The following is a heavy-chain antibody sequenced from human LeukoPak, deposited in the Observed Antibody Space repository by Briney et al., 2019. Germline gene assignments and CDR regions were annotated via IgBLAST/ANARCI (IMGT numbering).Heavy chain of an antibody. D-gene: IGHD3-22*01. CDR1: GGSFSGYY. CDR3: ARGRSSITMIVVVPRALDY. Sequence: SETLSLTCAVYGGSFSGYYWSWIRPPPRKGLEWIGEINHSGSTNYNPSLKSRVTISVDTSKNQFSLKLSSVTAADTAVYYCARGRSSITMIVVVPRALDYWGQGTLVTVSS. V-gene: IGHV4-34*01. J-gene: IGHJ4*02. CDR2: INHSGST.